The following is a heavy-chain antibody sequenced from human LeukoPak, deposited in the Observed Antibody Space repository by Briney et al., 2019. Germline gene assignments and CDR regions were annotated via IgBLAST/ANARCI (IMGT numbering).Heavy chain of an antibody. CDR3: ARARDSHTRHFDY. Sequence: SETLSLTCAVYGGSFSGYYWSWIRQPPGKGLEWIGEINHSGSTNYNPSLKSRVTISVDTSKNQFSLKLSSVTAADTAVYYSARARDSHTRHFDYWGQGTLVTVSS. CDR1: GGSFSGYY. CDR2: INHSGST. V-gene: IGHV4-34*01. D-gene: IGHD2-2*02. J-gene: IGHJ4*02.